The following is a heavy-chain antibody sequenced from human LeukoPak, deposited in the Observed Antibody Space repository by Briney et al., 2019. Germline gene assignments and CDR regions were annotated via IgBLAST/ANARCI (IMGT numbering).Heavy chain of an antibody. CDR2: ISSSGSTI. Sequence: GGSLRLSCAASGFTFSSYEMNWVRQAPGKGLEWVSYISSSGSTIYYADSVKGRFTISRDNAKNSLYLQMNSLRAEDTAVYYCAGSREQWLVRFDPWGQGTLVTVSS. J-gene: IGHJ5*02. D-gene: IGHD6-19*01. V-gene: IGHV3-48*03. CDR1: GFTFSSYE. CDR3: AGSREQWLVRFDP.